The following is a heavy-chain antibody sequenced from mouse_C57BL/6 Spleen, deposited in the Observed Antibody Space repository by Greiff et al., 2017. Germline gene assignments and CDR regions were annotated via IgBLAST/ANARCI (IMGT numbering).Heavy chain of an antibody. V-gene: IGHV5-16*01. CDR2: INYDGSST. D-gene: IGHD1-3*01. CDR3: ARDRFKGYFDV. Sequence: EVKLVESEGGLVQPGSSMKLSCTASGFTFSDYYMAWVRQVPEKGLEWVANINYDGSSTYYLDSLKSRFIISRDNAKNILYLQMSSLKSEDTATYYCARDRFKGYFDVWGTGTTVTVSS. CDR1: GFTFSDYY. J-gene: IGHJ1*03.